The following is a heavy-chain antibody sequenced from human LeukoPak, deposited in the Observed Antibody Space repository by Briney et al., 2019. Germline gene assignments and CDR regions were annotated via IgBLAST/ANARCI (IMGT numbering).Heavy chain of an antibody. J-gene: IGHJ4*02. CDR1: GFTFSSYA. V-gene: IGHV3-30*04. D-gene: IGHD5-12*01. CDR3: AGSPASGYDSLNY. Sequence: GRSLRLSCAASGFTFSSYAMHWVRQAPGKGLEWVAVISYDGSNKYYAGSVKGRFTISRDNSKDTLYLQMNSLRAEDTAVYYCAGSPASGYDSLNYWGQGTLVTVSS. CDR2: ISYDGSNK.